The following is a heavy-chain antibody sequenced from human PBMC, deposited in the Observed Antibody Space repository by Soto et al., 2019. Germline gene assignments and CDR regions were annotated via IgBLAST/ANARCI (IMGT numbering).Heavy chain of an antibody. CDR2: ISYSGST. Sequence: QVQLQESGPGLVKPSQTLSLTCTVSGGSISSGDYYWSWIRQPPGKGLEWIGYISYSGSTYYNPSLKSRVTISVDTSKNQFSLKLSSVTAADTAVYYCARGGVGATLLFDPWGQGTLVTVSS. D-gene: IGHD1-26*01. J-gene: IGHJ5*02. CDR3: ARGGVGATLLFDP. CDR1: GGSISSGDYY. V-gene: IGHV4-30-4*01.